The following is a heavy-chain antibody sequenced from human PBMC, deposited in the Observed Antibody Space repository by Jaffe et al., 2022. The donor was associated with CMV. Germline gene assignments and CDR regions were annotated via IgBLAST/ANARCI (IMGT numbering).Heavy chain of an antibody. CDR3: AGESDLDAFDI. V-gene: IGHV3-7*03. J-gene: IGHJ3*02. CDR1: GFIFSNSW. Sequence: EVQLVESGGGLVQPGGSLRLSCAASGFIFSNSWMNWVRQAPGKGLEWVANINQDGSHQQYVDSVKGRFTISRDNVKKSLYLQMNTLRAEDTAVYYCAGESDLDAFDIWGQGTMVTVSS. CDR2: INQDGSHQ.